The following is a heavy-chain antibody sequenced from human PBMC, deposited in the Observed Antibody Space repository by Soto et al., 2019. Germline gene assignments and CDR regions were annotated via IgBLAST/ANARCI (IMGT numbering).Heavy chain of an antibody. Sequence: SETLSLTCTVSGGSISSGGYYWSWIRQHPGKGLEWIGYIYYSGSTYYNPSLKSRVTISVDTSKNQFSLKLSSVTAADTAVYYCARSTVIGYFDYWGQGTLVTVSS. J-gene: IGHJ4*02. CDR3: ARSTVIGYFDY. CDR1: GGSISSGGYY. V-gene: IGHV4-31*03. CDR2: IYYSGST. D-gene: IGHD4-17*01.